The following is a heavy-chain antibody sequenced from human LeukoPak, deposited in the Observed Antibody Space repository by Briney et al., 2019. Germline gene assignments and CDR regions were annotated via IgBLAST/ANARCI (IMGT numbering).Heavy chain of an antibody. D-gene: IGHD4-11*01. CDR1: GGSISSYY. J-gene: IGHJ6*03. CDR3: ARGPVTTPYYYYMDV. Sequence: SETLSLTCTVSGGSISSYYWSWIRQPPGKGLEWIGYIYYSGSTNYNPSLKSRVTISVDTSKNQFPLKLSSVTAADTAVYYCARGPVTTPYYYYMDVWGKGTTVTVSS. CDR2: IYYSGST. V-gene: IGHV4-59*01.